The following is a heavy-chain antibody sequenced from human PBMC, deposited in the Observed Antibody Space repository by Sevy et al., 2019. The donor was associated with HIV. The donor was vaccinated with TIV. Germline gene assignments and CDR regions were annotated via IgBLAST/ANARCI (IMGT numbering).Heavy chain of an antibody. CDR2: ISGSGGST. D-gene: IGHD3-22*01. Sequence: GGSLGLSCAASGFTFSSYAMSWVRQAPGKGLEWVSAISGSGGSTYYADSVKGRFTISRDNSKNTLYLQMNSLRAEDTAVYYCAPTQNYYDSSGYDYWGQGTLVTVSS. V-gene: IGHV3-23*01. CDR1: GFTFSSYA. CDR3: APTQNYYDSSGYDY. J-gene: IGHJ4*02.